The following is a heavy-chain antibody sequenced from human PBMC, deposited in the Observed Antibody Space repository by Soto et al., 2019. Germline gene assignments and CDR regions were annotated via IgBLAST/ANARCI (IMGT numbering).Heavy chain of an antibody. CDR1: EGTFNSYA. CDR2: IIPYYNTL. CDR3: ASGASRWYPYFFDS. D-gene: IGHD6-13*01. Sequence: QAQVVQSGAEVRKPGSSVKLSCKASEGTFNSYAIAWVRQAPGQGLEWMGGIIPYYNTLNYAQKFQDRVTIAADDSTNTVHMKLSSLRSDDTALYFCASGASRWYPYFFDSWSQGTLVTVSS. V-gene: IGHV1-69*01. J-gene: IGHJ4*02.